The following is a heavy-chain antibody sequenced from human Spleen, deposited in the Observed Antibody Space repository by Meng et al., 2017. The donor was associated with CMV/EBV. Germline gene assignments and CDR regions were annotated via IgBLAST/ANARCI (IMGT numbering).Heavy chain of an antibody. CDR1: GFSLSTSGVA. CDR3: AHKHAAGGNWFDP. J-gene: IGHJ5*02. V-gene: IGHV2-5*02. D-gene: IGHD6-13*01. Sequence: QITLKESGPTLVKPTQTLTLTCTFSGFSLSTSGVALGWIRQPPGKALEWVALIYWDDDKRYSPSLTGRVSITKGASNNQVVLTLTNMHPEDTGTYYCAHKHAAGGNWFDPWGQGTLVTVSS. CDR2: IYWDDDK.